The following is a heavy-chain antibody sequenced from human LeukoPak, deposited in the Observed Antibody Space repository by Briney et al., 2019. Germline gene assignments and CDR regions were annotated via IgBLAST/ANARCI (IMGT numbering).Heavy chain of an antibody. V-gene: IGHV3-7*01. Sequence: PGGSLRLSCVASGFTFSNYWMSWVRLAPGKGLEWVANIKEDGSEKYYVDSVKGRFTISRDNAKNSLYLQMNSLRAEDTAVYYCVKTSGSYFFSGLEYWGQGTLVTVSS. D-gene: IGHD3-10*01. CDR1: GFTFSNYW. CDR3: VKTSGSYFFSGLEY. J-gene: IGHJ4*02. CDR2: IKEDGSEK.